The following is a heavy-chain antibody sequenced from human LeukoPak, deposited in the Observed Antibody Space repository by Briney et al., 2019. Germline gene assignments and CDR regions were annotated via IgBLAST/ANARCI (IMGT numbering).Heavy chain of an antibody. CDR1: GFTFSSYG. J-gene: IGHJ4*02. CDR3: ARDQAGILDY. Sequence: GRSLRLSCAASGFTFSSYGMQWVRQAPGKGLEWVAVIWYDGSNKYYADSVKGRFTISRDNSKNTLYLQMTSLRAEDTAVYYCARDQAGILDYWGQGTLVTVSS. D-gene: IGHD1-14*01. V-gene: IGHV3-33*01. CDR2: IWYDGSNK.